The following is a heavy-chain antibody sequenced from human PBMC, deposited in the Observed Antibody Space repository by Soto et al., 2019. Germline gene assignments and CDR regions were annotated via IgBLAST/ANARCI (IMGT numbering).Heavy chain of an antibody. D-gene: IGHD6-19*01. CDR3: ARVSGWYYFDY. Sequence: VSVKDSCKASGYTFTSYAMHWVRQAPGQRLEWMGWINAGNGNTKYSQKFQGRVTITRDTSASTAYMELSSLRSEDTAVYYCARVSGWYYFDYWGQGTQVTVPQ. V-gene: IGHV1-3*01. CDR1: GYTFTSYA. J-gene: IGHJ4*02. CDR2: INAGNGNT.